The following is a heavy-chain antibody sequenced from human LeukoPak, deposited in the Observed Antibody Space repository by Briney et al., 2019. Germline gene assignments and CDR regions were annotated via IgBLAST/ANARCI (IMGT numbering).Heavy chain of an antibody. J-gene: IGHJ6*03. CDR2: ISYDGSNK. CDR1: GFTFSSYA. V-gene: IGHV3-30*04. Sequence: PGRSLRLSCAASGFTFSSYAMHWVRQAPGKGLERVAVISYDGSNKYYADSVKGRFTISRDNSKNTLYLQMNSLRAEDTAVYYCARDNSAVMHYYYYMDVWGKGTTVTVSS. D-gene: IGHD4-23*01. CDR3: ARDNSAVMHYYYYMDV.